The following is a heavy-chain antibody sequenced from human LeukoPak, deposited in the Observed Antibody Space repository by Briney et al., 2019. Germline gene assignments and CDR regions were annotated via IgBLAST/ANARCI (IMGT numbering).Heavy chain of an antibody. J-gene: IGHJ6*03. CDR1: GYTFTSYD. Sequence: ASVKVSCKASGYTFTSYDINWVRQATGQGLEWMGWMNPNSGNTGYAQKFQGRVTITRNTSISTAYMELSSLRSEDTAVCYCARAQSLAGMHCSAGSCSTTYQASYYYMDVWGKGTTVTVSS. D-gene: IGHD2-15*01. CDR3: ARAQSLAGMHCSAGSCSTTYQASYYYMDV. CDR2: MNPNSGNT. V-gene: IGHV1-8*03.